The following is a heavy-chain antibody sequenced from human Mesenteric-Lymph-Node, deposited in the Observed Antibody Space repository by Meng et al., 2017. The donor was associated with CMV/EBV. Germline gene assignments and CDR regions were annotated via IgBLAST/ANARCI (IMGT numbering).Heavy chain of an antibody. CDR3: ARENYNFWSGYLFAFDI. CDR2: ISSSSSYI. Sequence: GGSLRLSCAPSGFTFSTYNMNWVRLSPGKGPEWVSSISSSSSYIHYADSVRGRFTISRDNAKNTLYLQMNSLRAEDTAVYYCARENYNFWSGYLFAFDIWGQGTMVTVSS. J-gene: IGHJ3*02. CDR1: GFTFSTYN. V-gene: IGHV3-21*01. D-gene: IGHD3-3*01.